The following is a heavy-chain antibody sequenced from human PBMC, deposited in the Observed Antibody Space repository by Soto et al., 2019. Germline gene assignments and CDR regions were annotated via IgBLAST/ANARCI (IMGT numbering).Heavy chain of an antibody. CDR2: IYHSGIT. V-gene: IGHV4-4*02. J-gene: IGHJ5*02. D-gene: IGHD3-16*01. Sequence: QVQLQESGPGLVKPSGTLSLTCVVSGGSISSSYWWSWVRQPPGKGLEWIGQIYHSGITDYNPSLKSRVTIALDKSKNHFSLKVTSMTAAGTAVYYCARFGNHGAGFDPWGQGTLVTVSS. CDR1: GGSISSSYW. CDR3: ARFGNHGAGFDP.